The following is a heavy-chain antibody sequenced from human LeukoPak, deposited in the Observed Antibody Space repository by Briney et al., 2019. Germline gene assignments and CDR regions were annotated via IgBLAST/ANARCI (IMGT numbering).Heavy chain of an antibody. D-gene: IGHD1-26*01. V-gene: IGHV4-39*01. Sequence: PGGSLRLSCAASGFTFSSYSMNWVRQPPGKGLEWIGTIYYSGSAYNPSLKSRVTVSVDTSKNQFSLKLTSVTAADTAVYYCARHGSGSFYTWFDPWGQGTLVTVSS. CDR1: GFTFSSYSMN. J-gene: IGHJ5*02. CDR2: IYYSGSA. CDR3: ARHGSGSFYTWFDP.